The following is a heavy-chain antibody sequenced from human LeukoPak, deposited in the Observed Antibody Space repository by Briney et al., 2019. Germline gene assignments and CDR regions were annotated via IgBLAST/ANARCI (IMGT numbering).Heavy chain of an antibody. V-gene: IGHV3-33*01. J-gene: IGHJ3*02. CDR3: VGCNYDFWSGNDAFDI. CDR2: IWYDGSNK. D-gene: IGHD3-3*01. Sequence: GGSLRLSCAASGFTFSSYGMHWVRQAPGKGLEWVAVIWYDGSNKYYADSVKGRFTISRDNSKNTLYLQMNSLRAEDTAVYYCVGCNYDFWSGNDAFDIWGQGTMVTVSS. CDR1: GFTFSSYG.